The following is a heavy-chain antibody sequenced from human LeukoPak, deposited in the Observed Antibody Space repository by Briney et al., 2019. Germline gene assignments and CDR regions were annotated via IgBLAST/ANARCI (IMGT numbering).Heavy chain of an antibody. J-gene: IGHJ5*02. CDR1: GYTFTSYA. CDR2: MNPNSGNT. V-gene: IGHV1-8*02. D-gene: IGHD6-13*01. Sequence: ASVKVSCKASGYTFTSYAMHWVRQAPGQRLEWMGWMNPNSGNTGYAQKFQGRVTMTRNTSISTAYMELSSLRSEDTAVYYCARVLAADDGLYNWFDPWGQGTLVTVSS. CDR3: ARVLAADDGLYNWFDP.